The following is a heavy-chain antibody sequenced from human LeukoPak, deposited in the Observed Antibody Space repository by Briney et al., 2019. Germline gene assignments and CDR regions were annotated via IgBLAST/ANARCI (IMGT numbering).Heavy chain of an antibody. J-gene: IGHJ6*02. V-gene: IGHV3-53*01. CDR3: AKALLGYSSGWVGNRYYYYGMDV. CDR2: IYSGGST. Sequence: GGSLRLSCAASGFTVSSNYMSWVRQAPGKGLEWVSVIYSGGSTYYADSVKGRFTISRDNSKNTLYLQMNSLRAEDTAVYYCAKALLGYSSGWVGNRYYYYGMDVWGQGTLVTVYS. D-gene: IGHD6-19*01. CDR1: GFTVSSNY.